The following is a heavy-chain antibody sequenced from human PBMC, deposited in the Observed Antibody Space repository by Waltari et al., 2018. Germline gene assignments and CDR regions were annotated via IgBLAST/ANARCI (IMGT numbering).Heavy chain of an antibody. V-gene: IGHV3-7*01. CDR2: IDQDGSTT. D-gene: IGHD3-16*01. CDR1: GFTFGGSW. Sequence: EVRLVQSGGGLVQPGGSLRLSCVASGFTFGGSWMSWVCQSPEKGMECVANIDQDGSTTNYMGPVKGRFTISRDNAKNSVYLQMNSLRVDDTAVYFCARDPFHSSFEYWGQGALVTVSS. CDR3: ARDPFHSSFEY. J-gene: IGHJ4*02.